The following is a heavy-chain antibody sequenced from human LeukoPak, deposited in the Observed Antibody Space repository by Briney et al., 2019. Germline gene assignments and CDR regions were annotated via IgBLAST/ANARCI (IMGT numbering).Heavy chain of an antibody. CDR3: ARDQGAVAGIDP. D-gene: IGHD6-19*01. J-gene: IGHJ5*02. V-gene: IGHV4-59*12. CDR2: IYYSGTT. CDR1: GFTFSSYW. Sequence: GSLRLSCAASGFTFSSYWMTWVRQAPGKGLEWIGYIYYSGTTYYNPSLESRVTISIDTSKNQFSVKLTSVTAADTAVYYCARDQGAVAGIDPWGQGTLVTVSS.